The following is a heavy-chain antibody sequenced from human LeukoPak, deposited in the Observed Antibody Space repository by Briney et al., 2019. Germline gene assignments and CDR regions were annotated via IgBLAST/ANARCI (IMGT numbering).Heavy chain of an antibody. V-gene: IGHV4-39*01. D-gene: IGHD3-16*02. CDR1: GGSISSSSYY. CDR3: ARSYDYLWGSHRYTPTFDS. CDR2: IYYSGST. Sequence: SETLSLTCTVSGGSISSSSYYWGWIRQPPGKGLEWIGSIYYSGSTYYNPSLKSRVTISVDTSKNQFSLKLSSVTAADTAVYYCARSYDYLWGSHRYTPTFDSWGQGTLVTVSS. J-gene: IGHJ4*02.